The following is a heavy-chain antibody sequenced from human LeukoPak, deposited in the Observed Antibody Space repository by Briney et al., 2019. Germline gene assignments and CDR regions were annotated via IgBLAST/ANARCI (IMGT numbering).Heavy chain of an antibody. CDR1: LFTFTSYG. Sequence: SLSPSSAASLFTFTSYGMSWVRQAPGKGLEWGSSISGSVGSTYYADSVKSRFTISRDNSKNPLCLQMNSLRAEDTAVYYCAKEGYNYYGSGSFRGTTDYWGQGTLVTVSS. J-gene: IGHJ4*02. V-gene: IGHV3-23*01. CDR2: ISGSVGST. D-gene: IGHD3-10*01. CDR3: AKEGYNYYGSGSFRGTTDY.